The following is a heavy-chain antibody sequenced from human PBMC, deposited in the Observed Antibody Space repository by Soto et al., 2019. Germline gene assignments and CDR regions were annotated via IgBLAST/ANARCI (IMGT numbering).Heavy chain of an antibody. Sequence: SETLSLTCAVYGGSFSGYYWSWIRQPPGKGLEWIGEINHSGSTNYNPSLKSRVTISVDTSKNQFSLKLSSVTAADTAVYYCARTRLKYTMITDYWGQGTLVTVS. CDR2: INHSGST. CDR1: GGSFSGYY. CDR3: ARTRLKYTMITDY. V-gene: IGHV4-34*01. D-gene: IGHD3-22*01. J-gene: IGHJ4*02.